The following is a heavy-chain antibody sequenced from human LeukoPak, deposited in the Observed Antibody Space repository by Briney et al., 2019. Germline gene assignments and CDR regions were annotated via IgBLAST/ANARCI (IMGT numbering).Heavy chain of an antibody. Sequence: PGGSLRLSCAASGFTFSSYAMSWVRQTPGKGLEWVANTKYDASEKDYVDSVKGRFTISRDNAKNSLYLQMNGLRADDTAVYYCAKDIEPAGLFLDSWGRGILVTVSS. CDR1: GFTFSSYA. D-gene: IGHD6-13*01. V-gene: IGHV3-7*04. CDR2: TKYDASEK. CDR3: AKDIEPAGLFLDS. J-gene: IGHJ4*02.